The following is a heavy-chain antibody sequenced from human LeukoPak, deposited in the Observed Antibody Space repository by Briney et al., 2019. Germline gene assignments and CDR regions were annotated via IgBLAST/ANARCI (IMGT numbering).Heavy chain of an antibody. D-gene: IGHD5-18*01. CDR2: IYHNGNT. V-gene: IGHV4-30-2*01. J-gene: IGHJ4*02. Sequence: SQTLSLTCAVSGGSISSGGYSWSWIRQPPGKGLEWIVYIYHNGNTYYSPSLKSRVTISVGRSKNQLSLKLSSVTAADTAMYYCASGGYSYGFDYWGQGTLVTVSS. CDR1: GGSISSGGYS. CDR3: ASGGYSYGFDY.